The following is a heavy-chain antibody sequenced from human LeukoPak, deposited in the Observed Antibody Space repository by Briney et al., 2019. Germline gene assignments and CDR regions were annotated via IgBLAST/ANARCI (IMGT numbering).Heavy chain of an antibody. Sequence: ASVKVSCKASGYTFTSYGISWVRQAPGQGLEWKGWISAYKGNTNYAQKLQGRVTMTTDTSTSTAYMELRSLRSDDTAVYYCARDGSYSNYEYNWFDPWGQGTLVTVSS. CDR3: ARDGSYSNYEYNWFDP. V-gene: IGHV1-18*01. CDR2: ISAYKGNT. D-gene: IGHD4-11*01. J-gene: IGHJ5*02. CDR1: GYTFTSYG.